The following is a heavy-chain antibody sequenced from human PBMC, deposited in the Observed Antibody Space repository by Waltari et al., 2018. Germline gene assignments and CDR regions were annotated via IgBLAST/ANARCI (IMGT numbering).Heavy chain of an antibody. D-gene: IGHD3-16*01. CDR2: IIPILGQT. CDR3: ASGHSYISNSRHYGPFDL. CDR1: GGTFNNHV. V-gene: IGHV1-69*02. J-gene: IGHJ5*02. Sequence: QVHLLQSGPEVRKPGSSVKVSCQASGGTFNNHVFNWVRQAPGQGLEWMGRIIPILGQTTYSQRFQGRVKMTADKSTKTTYMGLASLRSEDTALYYCASGHSYISNSRHYGPFDLWGQGTLITVSS.